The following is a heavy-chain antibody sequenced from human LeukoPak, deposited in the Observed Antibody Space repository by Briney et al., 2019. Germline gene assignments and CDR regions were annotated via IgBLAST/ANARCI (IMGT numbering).Heavy chain of an antibody. J-gene: IGHJ4*02. CDR3: ASVHACGDIDY. CDR1: GGSISSYY. V-gene: IGHV4-59*01. Sequence: SETLSLTCTVSGGSISSYYWSWIRQPPGKGLEWIGYIYYSGSTNYNPSLKSRVTISVDTSKNQFSLKLSSVTAADTAVYYCASVHACGDIDYWGQGTLVTVSS. CDR2: IYYSGST. D-gene: IGHD4-17*01.